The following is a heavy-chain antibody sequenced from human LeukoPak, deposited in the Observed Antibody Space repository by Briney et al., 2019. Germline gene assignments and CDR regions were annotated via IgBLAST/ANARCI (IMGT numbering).Heavy chain of an antibody. D-gene: IGHD5-24*01. V-gene: IGHV3-48*03. J-gene: IGHJ5*01. Sequence: PGGSLRLSCAASGFSFRDYEMNWVRQAPGKGLEWVSYISITSNTIHYADSVKGRFTISRDNTKNSLHLLMTRLRADDTAVYYCARGGLDAYDSWGQGTLVTVSS. CDR3: ARGGLDAYDS. CDR2: ISITSNTI. CDR1: GFSFRDYE.